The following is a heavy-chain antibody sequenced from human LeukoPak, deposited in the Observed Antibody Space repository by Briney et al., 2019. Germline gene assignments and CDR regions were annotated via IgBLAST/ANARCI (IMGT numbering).Heavy chain of an antibody. CDR2: ISGSDGRT. CDR1: GXTFSSYA. Sequence: PGGSLRLSCAASGXTFSSYAMSWVRQAPGKGREWVSAISGSDGRTYYADSVKGRFTISRDNSRNTLYLQMKSLRAEDTAVYYCAREPFSSGWFDYWGQGTLVTVSS. J-gene: IGHJ5*01. CDR3: AREPFSSGWFDY. V-gene: IGHV3-23*01. D-gene: IGHD6-19*01.